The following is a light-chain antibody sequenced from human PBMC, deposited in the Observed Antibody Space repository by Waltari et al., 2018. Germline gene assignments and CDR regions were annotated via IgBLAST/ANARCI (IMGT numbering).Light chain of an antibody. Sequence: DFQMTQSPSSLSASVGDSVTITCQASQDISNYLNWYQHKPGKAPKLLIYEASNLETGVPSRFSGSGSGTDFTFTISSLQPEDIATYYCQQYDNLPVFGPGTKVDIK. J-gene: IGKJ3*01. V-gene: IGKV1-33*01. CDR3: QQYDNLPV. CDR2: EAS. CDR1: QDISNY.